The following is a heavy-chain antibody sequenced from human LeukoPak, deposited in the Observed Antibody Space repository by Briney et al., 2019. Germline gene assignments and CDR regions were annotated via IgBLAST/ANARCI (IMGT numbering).Heavy chain of an antibody. CDR1: GYTFTGYY. D-gene: IGHD6-13*01. V-gene: IGHV1-46*01. CDR2: INPSGGYT. Sequence: ASVKVSCEASGYTFTGYYMHWVAQAPGQGREWMGLINPSGGYTSYAQRFQGRVTMTRDTSTSTVYMELSSLRSEDTAVYYCARARGSNWYGDCFDPWGQGTLVTVSS. J-gene: IGHJ5*02. CDR3: ARARGSNWYGDCFDP.